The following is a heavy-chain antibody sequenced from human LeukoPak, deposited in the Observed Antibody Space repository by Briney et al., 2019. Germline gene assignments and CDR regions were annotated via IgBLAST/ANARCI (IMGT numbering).Heavy chain of an antibody. Sequence: GGSLRLSCAASGFVFSDHYMDWVRQAPGKGLEWVGRTRNEANIYTTKYAASVKGRFTISRDDSKNSLYLQMNSLKTEDTAVYYCASPVGATTVRAFDIWGQGTMVTVSS. V-gene: IGHV3-72*01. CDR2: TRNEANIYTT. D-gene: IGHD1-26*01. J-gene: IGHJ3*02. CDR3: ASPVGATTVRAFDI. CDR1: GFVFSDHY.